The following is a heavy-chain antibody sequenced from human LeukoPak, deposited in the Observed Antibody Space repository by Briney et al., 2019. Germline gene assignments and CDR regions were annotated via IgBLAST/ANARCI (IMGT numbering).Heavy chain of an antibody. D-gene: IGHD3-10*01. CDR1: GGSTSSGGYY. CDR3: ARDQTYSGSGIYTYFDY. Sequence: PSETLSLTCTVSGGSTSSGGYYWSWIRQPAGKGLEYLGRIYSTGSTNYNPSLRSRVTISVDTSKNHFSLKLSSVTAADTAVYYCARDQTYSGSGIYTYFDYWGQGILVTVSS. V-gene: IGHV4-61*02. CDR2: IYSTGST. J-gene: IGHJ4*02.